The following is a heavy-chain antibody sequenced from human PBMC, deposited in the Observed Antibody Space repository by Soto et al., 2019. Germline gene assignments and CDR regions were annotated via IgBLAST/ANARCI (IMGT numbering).Heavy chain of an antibody. CDR3: ARDRDNWNYLGAFDY. V-gene: IGHV1-2*02. Sequence: QVHLVESGAEVKKPGASVKVSCKASGYTFTGYYIHWVRQAPGQGLEWMGWINPNSGGTIYAQTFQGRVTMTRDTSTSTAYMDLSRLRSDDTAVYYCARDRDNWNYLGAFDYWGQGTLVTVSS. J-gene: IGHJ4*02. CDR1: GYTFTGYY. CDR2: INPNSGGT. D-gene: IGHD1-7*01.